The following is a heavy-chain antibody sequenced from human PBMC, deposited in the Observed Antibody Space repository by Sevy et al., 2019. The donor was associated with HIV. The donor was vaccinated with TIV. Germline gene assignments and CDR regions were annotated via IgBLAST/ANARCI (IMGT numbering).Heavy chain of an antibody. Sequence: GGSLRLSCAVSGFSFDSYGMTWVRQAPGKGLEWVSGISGSGTRTYYADSVKGRFSISRDNSKNRLYLQMNSLRSEDTAIYDRSKWGGGHYDPDEIGYYFYYYNMDVWGKGTTVTVSS. CDR3: SKWGGGHYDPDEIGYYFYYYNMDV. V-gene: IGHV3-23*01. D-gene: IGHD3-22*01. CDR2: ISGSGTRT. CDR1: GFSFDSYG. J-gene: IGHJ6*03.